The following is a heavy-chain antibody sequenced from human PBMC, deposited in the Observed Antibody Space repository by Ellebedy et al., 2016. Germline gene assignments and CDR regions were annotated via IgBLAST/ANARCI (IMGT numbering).Heavy chain of an antibody. J-gene: IGHJ6*02. CDR3: AREDEDTAMAGMDV. CDR2: ISYDGSNK. V-gene: IGHV3-30-3*01. Sequence: GESLKISXAASGFTFSSYAMHWVRQAPGKGLEWVAVISYDGSNKYYADSVKGRFTISRDNSKNTLYLQMNSLRAEDTAVYYCAREDEDTAMAGMDVWGQGTTVTVSS. D-gene: IGHD5-18*01. CDR1: GFTFSSYA.